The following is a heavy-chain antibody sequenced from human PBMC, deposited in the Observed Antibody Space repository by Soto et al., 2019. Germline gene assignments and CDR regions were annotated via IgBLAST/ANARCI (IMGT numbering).Heavy chain of an antibody. CDR1: GYTFTSYA. CDR3: ARDYLPNSILLIAGWWFDP. CDR2: INAGNGNT. V-gene: IGHV1-3*01. Sequence: GASVKVSCKASGYTFTSYAMHWVRQAPGQRLEWMGWINAGNGNTKYSQKFQGRVTITRDTSASTAYMELSSLRSEDTAVYYCARDYLPNSILLIAGWWFDPWGQGTLVTVSS. J-gene: IGHJ5*02. D-gene: IGHD2-8*01.